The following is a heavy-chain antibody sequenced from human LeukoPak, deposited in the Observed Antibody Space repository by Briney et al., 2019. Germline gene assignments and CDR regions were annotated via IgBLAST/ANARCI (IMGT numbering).Heavy chain of an antibody. Sequence: PSETLSLTCTVSGGSISSGGYYWSWIRQHPGKGLEWIGTSYSGGSAYYNPSLTSRVSISKDTSDNQFSLRLYSVTAADTAVYYCARKQGGTMYDVWGQGTQVTVSS. CDR3: ARKQGGTMYDV. CDR2: SYSGGSA. V-gene: IGHV4-39*07. J-gene: IGHJ4*02. CDR1: GGSISSGGYY. D-gene: IGHD1-7*01.